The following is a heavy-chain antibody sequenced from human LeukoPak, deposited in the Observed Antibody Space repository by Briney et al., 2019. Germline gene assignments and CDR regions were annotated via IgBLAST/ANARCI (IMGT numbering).Heavy chain of an antibody. CDR2: INPNSGGT. D-gene: IGHD2-8*01. CDR1: GYTFTSYG. J-gene: IGHJ3*02. Sequence: ASVKVSCKASGYTFTSYGISWVRQAPGQGLEWMGWINPNSGGTNYAQKFQGRVTMTRDTSISTAYMDLSSLRSEDTAVYYCARRYCTNGVCYHDRGAFDIWGQGTMVTVSS. CDR3: ARRYCTNGVCYHDRGAFDI. V-gene: IGHV1-2*02.